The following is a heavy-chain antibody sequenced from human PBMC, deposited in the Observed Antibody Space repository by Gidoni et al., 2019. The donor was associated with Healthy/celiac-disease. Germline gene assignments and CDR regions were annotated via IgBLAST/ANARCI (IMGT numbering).Heavy chain of an antibody. D-gene: IGHD1-26*01. CDR1: GFTFSSYS. Sequence: EVQLVESGGGLVKPGGSLRLSCAASGFTFSSYSMNWVRQAPGKGLEWFSSISSSSSYISYADSVKGRFTISRDNAKNSLYLQMNSLRAEDTAVYYCARRSFYGYNWFDPWGQGTLVTVSS. J-gene: IGHJ5*02. CDR2: ISSSSSYI. V-gene: IGHV3-21*01. CDR3: ARRSFYGYNWFDP.